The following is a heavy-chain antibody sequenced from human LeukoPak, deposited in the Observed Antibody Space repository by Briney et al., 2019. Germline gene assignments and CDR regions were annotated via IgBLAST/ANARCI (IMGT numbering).Heavy chain of an antibody. D-gene: IGHD3-3*01. Sequence: ASVKVSCKASGYTFTGYYMHWVRQAPGHGLEWMGWINPNSGGTNYAQKFQGRVTMTRDTSISTAYMELSRLRSDDTAVYYCAREGGYYDFWSGYYTGRGYNWFDPWGQGTLVTVSS. J-gene: IGHJ5*02. V-gene: IGHV1-2*02. CDR2: INPNSGGT. CDR3: AREGGYYDFWSGYYTGRGYNWFDP. CDR1: GYTFTGYY.